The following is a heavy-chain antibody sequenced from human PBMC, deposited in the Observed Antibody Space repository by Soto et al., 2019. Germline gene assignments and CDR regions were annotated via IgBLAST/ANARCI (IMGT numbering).Heavy chain of an antibody. J-gene: IGHJ6*02. CDR2: IYYSGST. CDR1: GGSISSGGYY. Sequence: SETLSLTCTVSGGSISSGGYYWSWIRQHPGKGLEWIGYIYYSGSTYYNPSLKSRVTISVDTSKNQFSLKLSSVTAADTAVYYCARDQVMATTTRYYYYGMDVWGQGTTVTVSS. CDR3: ARDQVMATTTRYYYYGMDV. V-gene: IGHV4-31*03. D-gene: IGHD2-21*01.